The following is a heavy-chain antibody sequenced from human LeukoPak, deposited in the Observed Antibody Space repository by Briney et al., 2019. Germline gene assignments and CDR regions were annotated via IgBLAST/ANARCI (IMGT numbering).Heavy chain of an antibody. J-gene: IGHJ4*02. V-gene: IGHV4-34*01. CDR1: GGSFSGYY. CDR3: ARSRLGIVVVPAATQFDY. CDR2: INHSGST. D-gene: IGHD2-2*03. Sequence: SETLSLTCAVYGGSFSGYYWSWIGQPPGKRLEWIGEINHSGSTNYNPSLKSRVTISVDTSKNQFSLKLSSVTAADTAVYYCARSRLGIVVVPAATQFDYWGQGTLVTVSS.